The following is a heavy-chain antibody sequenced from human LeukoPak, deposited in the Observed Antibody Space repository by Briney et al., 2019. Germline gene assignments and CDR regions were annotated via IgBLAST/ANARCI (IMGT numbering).Heavy chain of an antibody. D-gene: IGHD2-2*01. V-gene: IGHV3-21*01. CDR1: GFTFSSYS. Sequence: GGSLRLSCAASGFTFSSYSMNWVRQAPGKGLEWVSSISSSSSYIYYADSVRGRFTISRDNAKNSLYLQMNSLRAEDTAVYYCAREDGSPDLPAATEIYYYYYGMDVWGQGTTVTVSS. CDR2: ISSSSSYI. J-gene: IGHJ6*02. CDR3: AREDGSPDLPAATEIYYYYYGMDV.